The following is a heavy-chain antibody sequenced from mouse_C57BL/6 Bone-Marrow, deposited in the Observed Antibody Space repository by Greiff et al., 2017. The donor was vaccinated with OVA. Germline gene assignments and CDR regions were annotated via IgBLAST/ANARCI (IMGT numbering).Heavy chain of an antibody. Sequence: QVQLQQSGAELVMPGASVKLSCKASGYTFTSYWMHWVKQRPGQGLEWIGEIDPSDSYTNYNQKFKGKSTLTVDKSSSTAYMQLSSLTSEDSAVYYCAREGALGRFAYWGQGTLVTVSA. CDR1: GYTFTSYW. D-gene: IGHD4-1*01. CDR2: IDPSDSYT. V-gene: IGHV1-69*01. CDR3: AREGALGRFAY. J-gene: IGHJ3*01.